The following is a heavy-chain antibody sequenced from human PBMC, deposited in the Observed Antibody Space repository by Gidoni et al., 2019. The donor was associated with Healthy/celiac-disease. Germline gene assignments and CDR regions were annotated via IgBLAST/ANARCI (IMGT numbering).Heavy chain of an antibody. V-gene: IGHV3-23*01. D-gene: IGHD5-12*01. Sequence: EVQLLASGGGLVQPGGSLRLSCAASGFTFSSYAMSWVRQATGKGLEWVSAISGRGGSTDYADSVKGRFTISRYKSKNTLYLQMNSLRAEDTAVYYCAKDPVYSDGGDYWGQGTLVTVSS. J-gene: IGHJ4*02. CDR1: GFTFSSYA. CDR2: ISGRGGST. CDR3: AKDPVYSDGGDY.